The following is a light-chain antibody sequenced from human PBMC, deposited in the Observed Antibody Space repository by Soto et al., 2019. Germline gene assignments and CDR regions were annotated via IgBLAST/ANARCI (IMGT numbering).Light chain of an antibody. J-gene: IGKJ2*01. Sequence: DIQMTQSPSSLSASVGDTVTITCPASQHITNDCAWYQQKAGRAPKCLILLASRLQTGVPSMFSGSGSGTEFTLTISSLPPEDFATYYCLHHNGYPPVFGQGTKVEIK. CDR2: LAS. V-gene: IGKV1-17*01. CDR1: QHITND. CDR3: LHHNGYPPV.